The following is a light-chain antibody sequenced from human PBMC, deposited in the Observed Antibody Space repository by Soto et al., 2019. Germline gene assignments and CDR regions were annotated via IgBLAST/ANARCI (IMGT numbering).Light chain of an antibody. CDR3: SSLGGSNNAFV. CDR2: EVS. Sequence: QSALTQPPSASGSPGQSVTISCTGTSSDVGGYNSVSWYQQHPGKATKLIISEVSQRPTGVPDRFSGSKSGNTASLTVSGLQAGDEADYYCSSLGGSNNAFVFGTGTKLTVL. CDR1: SSDVGGYNS. J-gene: IGLJ1*01. V-gene: IGLV2-8*01.